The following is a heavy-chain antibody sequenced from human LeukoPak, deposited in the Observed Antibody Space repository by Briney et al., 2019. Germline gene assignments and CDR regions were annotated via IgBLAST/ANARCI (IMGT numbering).Heavy chain of an antibody. D-gene: IGHD2-15*01. CDR3: ARVRVPSRILLPYFDY. CDR2: MSYDGTNK. Sequence: SGGSLRLSCAASGFTLTTYSIHGVRQAPGKGLEWVAVMSYDGTNKYYADSVKGRFIISRDNSENTVYLQMNALRAEDTAVYYCARVRVPSRILLPYFDYWGQGTLVTVSS. V-gene: IGHV3-30*03. J-gene: IGHJ4*02. CDR1: GFTLTTYS.